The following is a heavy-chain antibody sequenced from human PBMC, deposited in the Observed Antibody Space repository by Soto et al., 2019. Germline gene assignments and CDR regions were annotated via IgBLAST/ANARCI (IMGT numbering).Heavy chain of an antibody. J-gene: IGHJ4*02. D-gene: IGHD6-19*01. CDR1: GFAFSSFA. CDR3: AKDTRGASGRCLFDS. CDR2: VSEFGVTT. Sequence: EVQLLESGGGFFQPEESLTLSCAASGFAFSSFAMSWVRQAPGKGLEWVSSVSEFGVTTYYADSVKGRFTVSRDDSKNTLHLKMHRLRVDDTAVYYCAKDTRGASGRCLFDSWGQGTLVSVSP. V-gene: IGHV3-23*01.